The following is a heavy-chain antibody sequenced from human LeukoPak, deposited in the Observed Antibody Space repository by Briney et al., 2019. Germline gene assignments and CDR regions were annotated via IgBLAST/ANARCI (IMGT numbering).Heavy chain of an antibody. CDR3: TGAPNRHYFDY. V-gene: IGHV4-59*01. J-gene: IGHJ4*02. CDR1: SGSITSYY. Sequence: PSETLSLTCTVSSGSITSYYWSWIRQPPGKALEYIGHIYYTGTTDYNPSLKSRVAMSLDTSKNQFSLSLISVTASDTAVYFCTGAPNRHYFDYWGLGTLVAVSS. CDR2: IYYTGTT.